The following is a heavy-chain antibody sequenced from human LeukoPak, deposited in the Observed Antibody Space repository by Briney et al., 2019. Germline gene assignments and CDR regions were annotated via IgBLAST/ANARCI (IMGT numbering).Heavy chain of an antibody. V-gene: IGHV4-34*01. J-gene: IGHJ4*02. CDR1: GGSLSAYT. D-gene: IGHD2-15*01. CDR2: SNHRGST. CDR3: ARQSIRGYCSGGSCSIYDY. Sequence: SETLSLTCAVYGGSLSAYTWSWIRQPPGKGLEWIGESNHRGSTNYNPSLKNRVTISVDTSKTHFSLKLSSVTAADTAVYDCARQSIRGYCSGGSCSIYDYWGQGTLVTVSS.